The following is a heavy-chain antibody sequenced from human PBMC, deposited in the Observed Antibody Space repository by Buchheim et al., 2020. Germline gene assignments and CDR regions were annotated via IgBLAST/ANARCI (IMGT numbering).Heavy chain of an antibody. Sequence: QVQLVESGGGVVQPGRSLRLSCAASGFTFSSYGMHWVRQAPGKGLEWVAVISYDGSNKYYADSVKGRFTISRDNSKNTLYLQMNSLRAEDTAVYYCAKDGNWNEWGFDYWGQGTL. CDR2: ISYDGSNK. CDR3: AKDGNWNEWGFDY. D-gene: IGHD1-1*01. CDR1: GFTFSSYG. J-gene: IGHJ4*02. V-gene: IGHV3-30*18.